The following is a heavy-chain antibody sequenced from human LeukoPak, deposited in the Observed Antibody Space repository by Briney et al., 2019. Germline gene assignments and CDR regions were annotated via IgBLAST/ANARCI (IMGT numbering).Heavy chain of an antibody. CDR3: ARGGEYYDILTGVFDY. D-gene: IGHD3-9*01. Sequence: SETLSLTCAVYGGSFSGYYWSWIRQPPGKGLEWIGSIYHSGSTYYNPSLKSRVTISVDTSKNQFSLKLSSVTAADTAVYYCARGGEYYDILTGVFDYWGQGTLVTVSS. J-gene: IGHJ4*02. V-gene: IGHV4-34*01. CDR1: GGSFSGYY. CDR2: IYHSGST.